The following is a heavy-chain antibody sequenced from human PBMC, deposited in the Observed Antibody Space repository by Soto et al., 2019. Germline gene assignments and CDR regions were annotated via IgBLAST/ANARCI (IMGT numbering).Heavy chain of an antibody. CDR2: ISYSGST. CDR3: ARADPDASVGY. D-gene: IGHD3-16*01. J-gene: IGHJ4*02. Sequence: SETLSLTCTVSGGSMSIHYWTWLRQPPGKGLEWIGYISYSGSTYYNPSLKSRVTISADTSRNQFSLKLSSVIAADTAVYYCARADPDASVGYWGQGTLVTVSS. V-gene: IGHV4-59*11. CDR1: GGSMSIHY.